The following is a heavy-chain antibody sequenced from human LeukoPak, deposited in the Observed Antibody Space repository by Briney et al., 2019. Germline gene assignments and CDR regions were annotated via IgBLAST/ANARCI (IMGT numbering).Heavy chain of an antibody. CDR2: ISAYNGNT. CDR1: GYTFTSYG. V-gene: IGHV1-18*01. Sequence: ASVKVSCKASGYTFTSYGISWVRQAPGQGLEWMGWISAYNGNTNYARKLKGRVTMTTATSTSTAYMELRSLRSDDTAVYYCARDLRNWNYLRDYYGMDVWGQGTTVTVSS. J-gene: IGHJ6*02. D-gene: IGHD1-7*01. CDR3: ARDLRNWNYLRDYYGMDV.